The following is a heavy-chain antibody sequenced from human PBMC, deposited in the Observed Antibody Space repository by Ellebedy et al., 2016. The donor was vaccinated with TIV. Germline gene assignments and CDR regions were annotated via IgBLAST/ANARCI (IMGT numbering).Heavy chain of an antibody. D-gene: IGHD1-7*01. J-gene: IGHJ4*02. CDR3: ARDPELTV. CDR1: GASIGDSY. V-gene: IGHV4-4*07. Sequence: MPSETLSLTCTVSGASIGDSYWTWIRQAPGERLEWLGRIYSSGSTTYNPSLKGRLTMSVDTSKNLFSLELRSVTAADTAVYYCARDPELTVWGQGALVTVSS. CDR2: IYSSGST.